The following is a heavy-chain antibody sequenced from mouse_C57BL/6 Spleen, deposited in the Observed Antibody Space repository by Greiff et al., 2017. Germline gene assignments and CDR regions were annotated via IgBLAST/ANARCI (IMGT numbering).Heavy chain of an antibody. V-gene: IGHV1-80*01. CDR2: LYPGDGDT. CDR1: GYAFSSYW. Sequence: VQLQQSGAELVKPGASVKISCKASGYAFSSYWMNWVKQRPGKGLEWIGQLYPGDGDTKYNGQFKGKDTLTADKSSSTASMQLSSLTSEDSSVYFCARSGVYYYGRSYGYFAYWGQGTTLTGSS. CDR3: ARSGVYYYGRSYGYFAY. D-gene: IGHD1-1*01. J-gene: IGHJ2*01.